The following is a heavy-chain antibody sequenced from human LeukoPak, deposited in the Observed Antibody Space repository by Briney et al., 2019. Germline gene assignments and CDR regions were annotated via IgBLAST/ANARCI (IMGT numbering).Heavy chain of an antibody. V-gene: IGHV6-1*01. CDR3: ARWVEYSSSEDSAFDI. CDR1: GDSVSSNSAA. J-gene: IGHJ3*02. D-gene: IGHD6-6*01. CDR2: TYYRSKWYN. Sequence: SQTLSLTCAISGDSVSSNSAAWNWIRQSPSRGLEWLGRTYYRSKWYNDYAVSVKSRITINPDTSKNQFSLQLNSVTPEDTAVYYCARWVEYSSSEDSAFDIWGQGTMVTVSS.